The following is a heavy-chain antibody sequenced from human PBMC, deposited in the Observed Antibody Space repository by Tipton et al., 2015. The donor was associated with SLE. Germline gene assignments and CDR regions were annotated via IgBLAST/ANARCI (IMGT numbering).Heavy chain of an antibody. D-gene: IGHD3-3*01. Sequence: GSLRLSCAASGFTFDDYGMSWVRQAPGKGLEWVSGVNWNGGSTGYADSVKGRFTISRDNAKNSLYLQMNSLRAEDTAVYYCARESIFGVVEPYYGMDVWGQGTTVTVSS. CDR2: VNWNGGST. V-gene: IGHV3-20*04. CDR3: ARESIFGVVEPYYGMDV. J-gene: IGHJ6*01. CDR1: GFTFDDYG.